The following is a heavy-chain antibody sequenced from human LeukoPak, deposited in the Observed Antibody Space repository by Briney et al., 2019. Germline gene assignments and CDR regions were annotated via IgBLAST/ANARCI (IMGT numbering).Heavy chain of an antibody. CDR2: IYYSGST. J-gene: IGHJ5*02. CDR3: ARGGYSSSWYFADWFDP. Sequence: SQTLSLTCTVSGGSISSGDYYWSWIRQPPGKGLEWIGYIYYSGSTNYNPSLKSRVTISVDTSKNQFSLKLSSVTAADTAVYYCARGGYSSSWYFADWFDPWGQGTLVTVSP. V-gene: IGHV4-30-4*01. D-gene: IGHD6-13*01. CDR1: GGSISSGDYY.